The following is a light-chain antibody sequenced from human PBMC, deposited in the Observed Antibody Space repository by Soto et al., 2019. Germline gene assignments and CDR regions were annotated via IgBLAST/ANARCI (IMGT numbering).Light chain of an antibody. CDR2: EVT. J-gene: IGLJ2*01. Sequence: QSALTQPASVSGSPGQSITISCTGTSSDVGGYKYVSWYQQRPGKAPQLIIYEVTDRPSGVSNRFSGSKSGNTASLTISGLQDEDEADDYCSSYTSSSTFVFGGGTKLTVL. CDR1: SSDVGGYKY. CDR3: SSYTSSSTFV. V-gene: IGLV2-14*01.